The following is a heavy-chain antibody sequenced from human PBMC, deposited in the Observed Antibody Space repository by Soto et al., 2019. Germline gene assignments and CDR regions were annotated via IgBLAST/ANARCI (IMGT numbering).Heavy chain of an antibody. CDR2: IYYSGST. D-gene: IGHD6-19*01. V-gene: IGHV4-59*01. Sequence: PSETLSLTCTVSGGSISSYYWSWIRQPPGKGLEWIGYIYYSGSTNYNPSLKSRVTISVDTSKNQFSLKLSSVTAADTAVYYCATTAPKQWLAHYYYGMDVWGQGTTVTAP. J-gene: IGHJ6*02. CDR1: GGSISSYY. CDR3: ATTAPKQWLAHYYYGMDV.